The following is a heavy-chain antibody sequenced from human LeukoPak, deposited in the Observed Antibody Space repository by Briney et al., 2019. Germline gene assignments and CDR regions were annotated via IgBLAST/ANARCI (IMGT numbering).Heavy chain of an antibody. CDR2: INPNSGGT. CDR1: GYTFTAYY. J-gene: IGHJ3*02. CDR3: AIAGGGSDAFDI. Sequence: ASVKVSCKASGYTFTAYYIHWVRQAPGQGLEWMGRINPNSGGTSYAQKFQGRVTMTRDTSISTAYMDLIRLRSDDTVVYYCAIAGGGSDAFDIWGQGTMVTVSS. D-gene: IGHD2-15*01. V-gene: IGHV1-2*05.